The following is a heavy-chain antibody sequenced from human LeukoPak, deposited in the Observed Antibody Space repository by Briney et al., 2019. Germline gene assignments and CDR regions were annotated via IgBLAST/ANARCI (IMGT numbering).Heavy chain of an antibody. CDR3: AREDYDILTGYYRNWFDP. CDR1: GGTFSSYA. Sequence: RASVKVSCKASGGTFSSYAISWVRQAPGQGLEWMGGIIPIFGTANYAQKFQGRVTITADKSTSTAYMELSSLRSEDTAVYYCAREDYDILTGYYRNWFDPWGQGTLVTVSS. D-gene: IGHD3-9*01. V-gene: IGHV1-69*06. CDR2: IIPIFGTA. J-gene: IGHJ5*02.